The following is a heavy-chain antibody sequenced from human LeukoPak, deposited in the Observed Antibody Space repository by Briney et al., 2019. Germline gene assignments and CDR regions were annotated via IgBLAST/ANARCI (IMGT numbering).Heavy chain of an antibody. D-gene: IGHD6-25*01. CDR1: EFTFSSYG. CDR3: RKGVGGSSGGTDY. CDR2: IRYDGSNT. J-gene: IGHJ4*02. V-gene: IGHV3-30*02. Sequence: GGSLRLSCAASEFTFSSYGMHWVRQAQGKGLEWVSYIRYDGSNTYHGDSVKGRFTISRDNSKNTLYLQMNRLTDEATVIYYCRKGVGGSSGGTDYWGQGTLVTVSS.